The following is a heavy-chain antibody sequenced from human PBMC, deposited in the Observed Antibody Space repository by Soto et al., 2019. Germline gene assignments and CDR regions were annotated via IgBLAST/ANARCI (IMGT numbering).Heavy chain of an antibody. J-gene: IGHJ4*02. V-gene: IGHV1-46*01. D-gene: IGHD1-26*01. Sequence: GASVKVSCKASGYTFTSYYMHWVRQAPGQGLEWMGIINPSGGSTSYAQKFQGRVTMTRDTSTSTVYMELSGLRSEDTAVYYCARVGATTWYFDYWGQGTLVTVSS. CDR3: ARVGATTWYFDY. CDR2: INPSGGST. CDR1: GYTFTSYY.